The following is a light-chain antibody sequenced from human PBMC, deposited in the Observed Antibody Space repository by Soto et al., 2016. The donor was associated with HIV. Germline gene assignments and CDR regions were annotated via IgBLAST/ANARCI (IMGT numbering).Light chain of an antibody. Sequence: DIRMTQSPSTLSASLGDRVTITCRASQSINKWLAWYQQKPGKAPNLLIYKASTSQSGVPSTFSGSGSGTEFTLTISSLQPDDFATYYCQQYNNYFPALGQGTKVEIK. J-gene: IGKJ1*01. CDR3: QQYNNYFPA. CDR2: KAS. CDR1: QSINKW. V-gene: IGKV1-5*03.